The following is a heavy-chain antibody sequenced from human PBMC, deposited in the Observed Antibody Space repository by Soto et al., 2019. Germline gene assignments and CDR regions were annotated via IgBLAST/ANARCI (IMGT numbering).Heavy chain of an antibody. CDR1: FSSYA. V-gene: IGHV3-23*01. D-gene: IGHD5-18*01. J-gene: IGHJ6*02. Sequence: FSSYAMRWVRQAPGKGLEWVSAISGSGGSTYYADSVKGRFTISRDNSKNTLYLQMNSLRAEDTAVYYCAKDGGYSYGYSPRYYYGMDVWGQGTTVTVSS. CDR2: ISGSGGST. CDR3: AKDGGYSYGYSPRYYYGMDV.